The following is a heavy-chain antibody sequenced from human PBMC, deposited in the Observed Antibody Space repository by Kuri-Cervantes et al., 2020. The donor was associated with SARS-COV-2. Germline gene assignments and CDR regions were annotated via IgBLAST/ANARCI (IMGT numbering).Heavy chain of an antibody. CDR2: IRYDGNSK. V-gene: IGHV3-30*02. J-gene: IGHJ4*02. D-gene: IGHD1-26*01. Sequence: GESLKISCAASGFTFSSFGMHWVRQTPGKGLDWVAFIRYDGNSKFSADSMKGRFTISRDNSRNTLFLQMSGLKSEDTSIYYCAKARGAYQNALAYWGQGTMVTVSS. CDR1: GFTFSSFG. CDR3: AKARGAYQNALAY.